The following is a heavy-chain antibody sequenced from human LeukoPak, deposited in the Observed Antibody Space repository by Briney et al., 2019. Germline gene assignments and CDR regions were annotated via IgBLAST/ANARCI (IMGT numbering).Heavy chain of an antibody. D-gene: IGHD6-19*01. J-gene: IGHJ4*02. CDR2: ISGSGDNR. V-gene: IGHV3-23*01. CDR3: AKNPLVSGTIYFDS. CDR1: GFTVSSNY. Sequence: GGSLRLSCAASGFTVSSNYMSWVRQAPGKGLEWVSSISGSGDNRNYADSVKGRFTISRDNSKSTLYLEMNSLRAEDTAIYYCAKNPLVSGTIYFDSWGQGTLLTVSS.